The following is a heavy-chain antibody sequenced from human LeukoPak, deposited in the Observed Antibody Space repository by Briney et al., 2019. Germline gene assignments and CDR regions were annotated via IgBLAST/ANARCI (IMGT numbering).Heavy chain of an antibody. CDR3: AVGYCSSTSCYIGY. J-gene: IGHJ4*02. V-gene: IGHV4-4*07. Sequence: SETLSLTCTVSGGSFSSYYWSWIRQPAGKGLEWIGRIYTSGSTNYNPSLKSRVTMSVDTSKNQFSLKLSSVTAADTAVYYCAVGYCSSTSCYIGYWGQGTLVTVSS. D-gene: IGHD2-2*02. CDR1: GGSFSSYY. CDR2: IYTSGST.